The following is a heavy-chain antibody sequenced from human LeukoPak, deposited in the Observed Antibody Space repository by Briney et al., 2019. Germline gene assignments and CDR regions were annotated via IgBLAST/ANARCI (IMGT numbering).Heavy chain of an antibody. Sequence: GGSLRLSCAASGFTFSTKWMHWVRQAPGKGLVWVSRIISDGSSTIYADSVKGRFTISRDNAKNILYLQMNSLRAEDTAVYYCASASDFGVGYGMDVWGQGTTVTVSS. CDR2: IISDGSST. CDR1: GFTFSTKW. D-gene: IGHD3-3*01. J-gene: IGHJ6*02. V-gene: IGHV3-74*01. CDR3: ASASDFGVGYGMDV.